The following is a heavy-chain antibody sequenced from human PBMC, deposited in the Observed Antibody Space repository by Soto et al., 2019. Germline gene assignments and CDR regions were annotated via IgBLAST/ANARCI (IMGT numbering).Heavy chain of an antibody. CDR3: ARLVYDTRLNYMYFDF. V-gene: IGHV4-4*02. CDR1: GVSISSGNW. J-gene: IGHJ4*02. Sequence: SETLSLTCAVSGVSISSGNWWTWVRQSPQRGLEYIGETFHDGTANYYPSFERRVAISVDTSKNQFSLKLTSVTAADTAIYFCARLVYDTRLNYMYFDFWGQGTLVTVSS. CDR2: TFHDGTA. D-gene: IGHD3-10*01.